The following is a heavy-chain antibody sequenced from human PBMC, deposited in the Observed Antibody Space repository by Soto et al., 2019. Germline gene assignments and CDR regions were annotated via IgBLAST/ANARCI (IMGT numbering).Heavy chain of an antibody. CDR2: INAGNGNT. D-gene: IGHD3-9*01. J-gene: IGHJ4*02. CDR3: ARGDPLRGYFDWLLDY. V-gene: IGHV1-3*01. Sequence: ASVKVSCKASGYTFTSYAMHWVRQAPGQRLEWMGWINAGNGNTKYSQKFKGRVTITRDTSASTAYMELSSLRSEDTAVYYCARGDPLRGYFDWLLDYWGQGTLVTVSS. CDR1: GYTFTSYA.